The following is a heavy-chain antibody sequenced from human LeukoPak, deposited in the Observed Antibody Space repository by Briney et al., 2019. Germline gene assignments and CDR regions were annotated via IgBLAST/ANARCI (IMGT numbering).Heavy chain of an antibody. J-gene: IGHJ5*02. CDR3: ARSPRYGDYSP. CDR2: INPSGGST. V-gene: IGHV1-46*04. Sequence: ASVKVSCKASGYTFTSHYIHWVRQAPGQGLEWMGIINPSGGSTTYAQKLQGRVTMTRDTSTSTVYMELSSLRSEDTAVYYCARSPRYGDYSPWGQGTLVTVSS. CDR1: GYTFTSHY. D-gene: IGHD4-17*01.